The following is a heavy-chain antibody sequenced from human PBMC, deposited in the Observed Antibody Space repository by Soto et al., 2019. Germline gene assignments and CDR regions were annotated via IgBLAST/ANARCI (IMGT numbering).Heavy chain of an antibody. V-gene: IGHV3-30*18. CDR1: GFAFDTYG. CDR2: MSYDGSKI. J-gene: IGHJ6*02. CDR3: AKDRDPYYYYYLMDV. Sequence: GGSRRLSCEASGFAFDTYGMHWIRQGAGQGLEWVATMSYDGSKIYYRDSVRGRFSISRDDSKRTLYLQMDSLRAEDTAVYYCAKDRDPYYYYYLMDVWGQGTTVTVSS.